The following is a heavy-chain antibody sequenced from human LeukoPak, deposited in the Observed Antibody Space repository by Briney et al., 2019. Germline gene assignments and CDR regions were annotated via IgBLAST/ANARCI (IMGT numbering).Heavy chain of an antibody. CDR3: ASCQRGYDY. V-gene: IGHV3-21*01. D-gene: IGHD3-10*01. Sequence: GGSLRLSCAASGFTFSSYSMNWVRQAPGKGLEWVSSISSSSSYIYYADSVKGRFTISRDNAKNSLYLQMNSLRAENTAVYYCASCQRGYDYWGQGTLVTVSS. J-gene: IGHJ4*02. CDR1: GFTFSSYS. CDR2: ISSSSSYI.